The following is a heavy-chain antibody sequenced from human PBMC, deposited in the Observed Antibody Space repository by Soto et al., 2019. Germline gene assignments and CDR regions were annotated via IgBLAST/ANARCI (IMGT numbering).Heavy chain of an antibody. Sequence: GGSLRLSCAASGFTFSSYWMHWVRQAPGKGLVWVSRISIDGTSTNYADSVNGRFTISRDNAQNTLYLRMNNLRAEDTAVYYCTRAAAGTLGFDYWGQGTLVTVSS. CDR1: GFTFSSYW. D-gene: IGHD6-13*01. CDR2: ISIDGTST. J-gene: IGHJ4*02. V-gene: IGHV3-74*01. CDR3: TRAAAGTLGFDY.